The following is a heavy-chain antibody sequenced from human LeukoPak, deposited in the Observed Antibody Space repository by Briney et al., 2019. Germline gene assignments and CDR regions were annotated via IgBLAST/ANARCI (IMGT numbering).Heavy chain of an antibody. CDR3: ASGTNPNWFDF. CDR1: GDSITNYH. Sequence: SETLSLTCTVSGDSITNYHWTWIRQPPGKGLEWIGYIYYSGGTNYNPSLKSRVTMSLETSKNQFSLKLTSVSAADTAVYYCASGTNPNWFDFWGQGILVTVSS. J-gene: IGHJ4*02. V-gene: IGHV4-59*08. CDR2: IYYSGGT.